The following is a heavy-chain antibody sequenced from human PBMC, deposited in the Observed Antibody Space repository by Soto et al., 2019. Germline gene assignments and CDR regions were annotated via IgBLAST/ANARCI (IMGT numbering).Heavy chain of an antibody. CDR3: AHRVLRTVFGLVTTTAIYFDF. J-gene: IGHJ4*02. CDR1: GFSLTTSGVG. D-gene: IGHD3-3*01. CDR2: IYWDDDK. Sequence: QITLNESGPTQVKPRQTLTLTCTFSGFSLTTSGVGVGGIRQSPGKAPEWLALIYWDDDKRYSPSLKSRLTITKDTSKNHVVLTMADLDPADTATYYCAHRVLRTVFGLVTTTAIYFDFWGQGTPVAVSS. V-gene: IGHV2-5*02.